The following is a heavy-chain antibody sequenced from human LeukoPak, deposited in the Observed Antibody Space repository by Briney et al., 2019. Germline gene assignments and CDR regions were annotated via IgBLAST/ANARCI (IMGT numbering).Heavy chain of an antibody. D-gene: IGHD2-15*01. J-gene: IGHJ4*02. Sequence: PGGSLRLSCAASGFTFSSYGMHWIRQAPGKGLEWVAVISYDGSNKYYADSVKGRFTISRDNSKNTLYLQMNSLRAEDTAVYYCAKDPWTGGILRYCSGGSCYAAYFDYWGQGTRSPSPQ. CDR3: AKDPWTGGILRYCSGGSCYAAYFDY. V-gene: IGHV3-30*18. CDR2: ISYDGSNK. CDR1: GFTFSSYG.